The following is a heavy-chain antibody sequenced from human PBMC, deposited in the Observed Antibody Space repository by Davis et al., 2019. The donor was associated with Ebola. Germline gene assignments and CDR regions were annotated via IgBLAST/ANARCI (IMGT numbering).Heavy chain of an antibody. J-gene: IGHJ6*02. CDR2: IHYLGNT. CDR3: ARGNYGDYIVLYYYNMDV. D-gene: IGHD4-17*01. V-gene: IGHV4-59*01. Sequence: SETLSLTCTVSGGSINTYFWSWIRQPPGKGLEWIGNIHYLGNTNYNPSLKSRVTMSVDTSTNQFSLKLSSVTAADTAVYYCARGNYGDYIVLYYYNMDVWGQGTTVTVSS. CDR1: GGSINTYF.